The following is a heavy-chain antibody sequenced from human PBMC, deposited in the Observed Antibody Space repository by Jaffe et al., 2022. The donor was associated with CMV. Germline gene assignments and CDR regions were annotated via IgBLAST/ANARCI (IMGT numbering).Heavy chain of an antibody. CDR1: GYSFTSYW. CDR2: IYPGDSDT. D-gene: IGHD3-22*01. CDR3: ARLADYYDSSGYYYVSEYFQH. V-gene: IGHV5-51*01. Sequence: EVQLVQSGAEVKKPGESLKISCKGSGYSFTSYWIGWVRQMPGKGLEWMGIIYPGDSDTRYSPSFQGQVTISADKSISTAYLQWSSLKASDTAMYYCARLADYYDSSGYYYVSEYFQHWGQGTLVTVSS. J-gene: IGHJ1*01.